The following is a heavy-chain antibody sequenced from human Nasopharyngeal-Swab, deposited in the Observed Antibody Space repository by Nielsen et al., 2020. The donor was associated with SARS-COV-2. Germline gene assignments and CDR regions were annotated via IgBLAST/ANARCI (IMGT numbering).Heavy chain of an antibody. CDR3: ARENV. Sequence: SETLSLTCAVSGGSISSGGYYWSWIRQPPGKGLEWIGEINHSGSTNYNPSLKSRVTISVDTSKNQFSLKLSSVTAADTAVYYCARENVWGQGTTVTVSS. V-gene: IGHV4-34*01. CDR1: GGSISSGGYY. J-gene: IGHJ6*02. CDR2: INHSGST.